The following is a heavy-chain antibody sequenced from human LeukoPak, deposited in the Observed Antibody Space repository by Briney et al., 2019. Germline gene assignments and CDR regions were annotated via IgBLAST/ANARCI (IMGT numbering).Heavy chain of an antibody. Sequence: ASVKVSCKVSGYTLTELSMQWVRQAPGQGLEWMGWINPNSGGTNYAQKFQGRVTMTRDTSISTAYMELSRLRSDDTAVYYCARGVGNYYDSSGNAYWGQGTLVTVSS. CDR1: GYTLTELS. CDR3: ARGVGNYYDSSGNAY. CDR2: INPNSGGT. V-gene: IGHV1-2*02. J-gene: IGHJ4*02. D-gene: IGHD3-22*01.